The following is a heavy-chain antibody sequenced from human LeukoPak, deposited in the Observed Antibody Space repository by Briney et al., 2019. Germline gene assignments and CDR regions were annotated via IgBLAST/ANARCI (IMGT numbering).Heavy chain of an antibody. Sequence: GASVKVSCKASGYTFTSYGISWVRQAPGQGLEWMGWISAYNGNTNYAQKLQGRVTMTTDTSTSTAYMELRSLRSDDTAVYYCAITSRSGWPAFFDYWGQGTLVTVSS. J-gene: IGHJ4*02. V-gene: IGHV1-18*01. CDR3: AITSRSGWPAFFDY. CDR2: ISAYNGNT. CDR1: GYTFTSYG. D-gene: IGHD6-19*01.